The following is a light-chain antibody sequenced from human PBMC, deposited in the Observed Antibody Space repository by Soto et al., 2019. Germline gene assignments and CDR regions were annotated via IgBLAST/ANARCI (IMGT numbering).Light chain of an antibody. CDR2: AAS. CDR3: QQYNNWPWT. J-gene: IGKJ1*01. CDR1: QTISSH. Sequence: EIQISQSPSALSASVGDRVIITCRASQTISSHLNWYQQKPGKAPNLLVYAASSLQSGVPSRFNGSGSGTDFTLTISSLQSEDFAIYYCQQYNNWPWTFGQGTKVDIK. V-gene: IGKV1-39*01.